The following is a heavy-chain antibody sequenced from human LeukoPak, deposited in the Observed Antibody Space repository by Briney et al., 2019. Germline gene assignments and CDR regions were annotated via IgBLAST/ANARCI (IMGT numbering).Heavy chain of an antibody. D-gene: IGHD6-19*01. J-gene: IGHJ6*02. V-gene: IGHV3-23*01. CDR2: ISGSGGST. CDR1: GFTFSSYA. Sequence: PGGSLRLSCAASGFTFSSYAMSWVRQAPGKGLEWVSAISGSGGSTYYADSVKGRFTISRDNSKNRLYLQMNSLRAEDTAVYYCAKPFYSSGRYHRGMDVWGQGTTVTVSS. CDR3: AKPFYSSGRYHRGMDV.